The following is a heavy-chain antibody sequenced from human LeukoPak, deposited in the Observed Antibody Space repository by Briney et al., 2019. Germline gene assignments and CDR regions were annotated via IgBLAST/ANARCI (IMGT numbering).Heavy chain of an antibody. CDR3: ALYGSGSYNFDS. CDR1: GGSISPYY. D-gene: IGHD3-10*01. CDR2: IYCTGSGST. V-gene: IGHV4-59*08. Sequence: SETLSLTCTVSGGSISPYYWSWIRQPPGKGLEWIGYIYCTGSGSTSHNPYLKSRVTISVDTSKNQFSLNLNSVTAADTAVYYCALYGSGSYNFDSWGQGTLVTVSS. J-gene: IGHJ4*02.